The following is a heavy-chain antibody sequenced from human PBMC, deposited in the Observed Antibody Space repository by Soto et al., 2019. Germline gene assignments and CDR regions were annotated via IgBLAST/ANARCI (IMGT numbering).Heavy chain of an antibody. D-gene: IGHD4-17*01. Sequence: QVQLVESGGGVVQPGRSLRLSCAASGFTFSSYAMHWVRQAPGKGLEWVAVISYDGSNKYYADSVKGRFTISRDNSKNPLYLQMNSLRAEDTAVYYCARAEVGDYEDAFDIWGQGTMVTVSS. CDR2: ISYDGSNK. V-gene: IGHV3-30-3*01. CDR3: ARAEVGDYEDAFDI. J-gene: IGHJ3*02. CDR1: GFTFSSYA.